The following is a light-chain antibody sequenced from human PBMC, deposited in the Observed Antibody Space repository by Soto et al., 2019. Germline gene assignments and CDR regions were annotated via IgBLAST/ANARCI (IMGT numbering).Light chain of an antibody. CDR1: SSDVGGYNY. V-gene: IGLV2-8*01. CDR2: EVS. Sequence: QSALTQPPSASGSPGQSVTISCTGTSSDVGGYNYVSWYQQHPGKAPKLMIYEVSKRPSRVPDRVSGSKSGNTASLTVSGLQAEDEADYYCSSYAGSNNLVFGGGTQLTVL. CDR3: SSYAGSNNLV. J-gene: IGLJ2*01.